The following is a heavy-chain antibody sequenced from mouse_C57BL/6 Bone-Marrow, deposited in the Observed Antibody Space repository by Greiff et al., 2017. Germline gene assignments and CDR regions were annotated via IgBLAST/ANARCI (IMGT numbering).Heavy chain of an antibody. CDR1: GYTFTSYW. V-gene: IGHV1-64*01. Sequence: VQLQQPGAELVKPGASVKLSCKASGYTFTSYWMHWVKQRPGQGLEWIGMIHPNSGSTTYNEKFKSKATLTVDKSSSKAYRTLSSLTSEDTSDYYCARDGILRRAWFAYWGQVTLVTVSA. CDR2: IHPNSGST. CDR3: ARDGILRRAWFAY. J-gene: IGHJ3*01. D-gene: IGHD1-1*01.